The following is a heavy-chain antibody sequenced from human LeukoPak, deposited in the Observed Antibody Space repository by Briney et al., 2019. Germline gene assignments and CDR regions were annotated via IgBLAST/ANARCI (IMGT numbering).Heavy chain of an antibody. J-gene: IGHJ6*03. V-gene: IGHV4-39*01. CDR1: GGCISISSYY. CDR2: FYYSRRT. CDR3: ARRPYDYVWRSYRSYYMDV. D-gene: IGHD3-16*02. Sequence: PSETLSLTCSVSGGCISISSYYWRSIRQPPAKVLEWIGIFYYSRRTYYYPPLKRRVTIYVDTSKNQYSLKLSSVTAADTAVYYCARRPYDYVWRSYRSYYMDVWGKGTTVTVSS.